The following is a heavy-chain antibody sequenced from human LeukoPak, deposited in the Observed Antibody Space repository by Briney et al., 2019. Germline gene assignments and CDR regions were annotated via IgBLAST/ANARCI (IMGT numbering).Heavy chain of an antibody. V-gene: IGHV3-48*04. D-gene: IGHD3-10*01. CDR3: ASLWFGESGY. Sequence: GGSLRLSCAASGFTFSSYSMNWVRQAPGKGLEWVSYISSSSSTIYCADSVKGRFTISRDDAKNSLYLQMNSLRAEDTAVYYCASLWFGESGYWGQGTLVTVSS. J-gene: IGHJ4*02. CDR1: GFTFSSYS. CDR2: ISSSSSTI.